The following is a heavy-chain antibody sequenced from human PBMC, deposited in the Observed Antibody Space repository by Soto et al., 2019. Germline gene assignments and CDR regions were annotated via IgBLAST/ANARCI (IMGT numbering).Heavy chain of an antibody. CDR2: ISSDSTYK. V-gene: IGHV3-21*01. CDR3: ARDRMSMAALRGASNYYYGMDV. Sequence: EVQLVESGGGLVKPGGSLRLSCAASGFTFSDYSMNWVRQAPGKGLEWVSSISSDSTYKYYAESVRGRFAISRDNAKNSLYLQMDSLRAEDTAVYFCARDRMSMAALRGASNYYYGMDVWGQGTTVTVSS. CDR1: GFTFSDYS. J-gene: IGHJ6*02. D-gene: IGHD6-6*01.